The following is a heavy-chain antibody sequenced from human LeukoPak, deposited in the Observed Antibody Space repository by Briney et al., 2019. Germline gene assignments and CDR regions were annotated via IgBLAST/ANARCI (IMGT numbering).Heavy chain of an antibody. CDR2: IRYDGSNK. V-gene: IGHV3-30*02. CDR1: GFTFSSYG. J-gene: IGHJ4*02. D-gene: IGHD2-2*01. CDR3: AKDECSSTSCYGQDY. Sequence: GGSLRLSCAASGFTFSSYGMHWVRQAPGKGLEWVALIRYDGSNKYYADSVKGRFTISRDNSKNTLYLQMNSLRAEDTAVYYCAKDECSSTSCYGQDYWGQGTLVTVSS.